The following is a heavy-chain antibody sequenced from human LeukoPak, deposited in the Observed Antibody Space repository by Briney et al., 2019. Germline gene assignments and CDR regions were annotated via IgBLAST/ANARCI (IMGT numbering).Heavy chain of an antibody. CDR3: ARARRDYDFWSGYRTEDYYYYYYMDV. CDR2: ISCSSSYI. CDR1: GFTFSSYS. V-gene: IGHV3-21*01. Sequence: GGSLRLSCAASGFTFSSYSMNWVRQAPGKGLEWVSSISCSSSYIYYADSVKGRFTISRDNAKNSLYVQMNSLRAEDTAVYYCARARRDYDFWSGYRTEDYYYYYYMDVWGKGTTVTVSS. J-gene: IGHJ6*03. D-gene: IGHD3-3*01.